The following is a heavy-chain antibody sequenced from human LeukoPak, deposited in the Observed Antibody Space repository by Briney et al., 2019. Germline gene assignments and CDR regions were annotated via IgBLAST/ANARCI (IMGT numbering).Heavy chain of an antibody. CDR1: GFTFSRYE. V-gene: IGHV3-48*03. CDR3: ARDLVDGYNYY. Sequence: GGSLRLSCAASGFTFSRYEINWVRQAPGKGLEWVSYISSSGSTIYYADSVKGRFTISRDNAKNSLYLQMNSLRAEDTAVYYCARDLVDGYNYYWGQGTLVTVSS. D-gene: IGHD5-24*01. CDR2: ISSSGSTI. J-gene: IGHJ4*02.